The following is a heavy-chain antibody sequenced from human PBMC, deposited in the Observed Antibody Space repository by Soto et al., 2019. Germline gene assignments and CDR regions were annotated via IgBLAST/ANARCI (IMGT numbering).Heavy chain of an antibody. V-gene: IGHV1-3*01. D-gene: IGHD2-21*02. CDR3: ARGLAYCGGDCYRGALY. Sequence: GASVKVSCKASGYTFTSYAMHWVRQAPGQRLEWMGWINAGNGNTKYSQKFQGRVTITRDTSASTAYMELSSLRSEDTAVYYCARGLAYCGGDCYRGALYWGQGTLVTVSS. J-gene: IGHJ4*02. CDR1: GYTFTSYA. CDR2: INAGNGNT.